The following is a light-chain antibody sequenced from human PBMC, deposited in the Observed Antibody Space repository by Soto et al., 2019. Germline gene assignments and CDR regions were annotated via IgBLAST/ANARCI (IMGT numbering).Light chain of an antibody. V-gene: IGKV3-11*01. CDR1: QSVSTK. CDR3: QQRSNWPT. J-gene: IGKJ5*01. Sequence: EILMTQSPATLSVSPCETATLSCRASQSVSTKLAWYQQKPGQAPRLLIYGASSRATGIPDRFSGSGSGTDYTLTISSLEPEDFAVYYCQQRSNWPTFAQGTRWRL. CDR2: GAS.